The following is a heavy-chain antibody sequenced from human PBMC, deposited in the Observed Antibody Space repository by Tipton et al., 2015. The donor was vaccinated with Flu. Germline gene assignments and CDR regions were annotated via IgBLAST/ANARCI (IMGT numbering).Heavy chain of an antibody. V-gene: IGHV4-38-2*02. Sequence: TLSLTCSVSTFSVSGIVYWGWIRQSPGKGLEWLGSFYPSGRTYYNPSLKSRVTMSVDTSKNQFSLKLSSVTAADTAVYYCARAQQYDSNAYYYYYMDVWGRGTTVTVSS. CDR3: ARAQQYDSNAYYYYYMDV. CDR2: FYPSGRT. CDR1: TFSVSGIVY. J-gene: IGHJ6*03. D-gene: IGHD3-22*01.